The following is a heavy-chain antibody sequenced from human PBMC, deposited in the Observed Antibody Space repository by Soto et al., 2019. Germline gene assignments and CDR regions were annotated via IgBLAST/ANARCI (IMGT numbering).Heavy chain of an antibody. V-gene: IGHV3-30*18. CDR2: ISYDGSNM. CDR3: AKDLGVVVPAAMRIDY. Sequence: QVQLVESGGGVVQPGRSLRLSCAASGFHFSSYGMHWVRQAPGKGLEWVAVISYDGSNMNYADSVKGRFTISRDNSKNTLYLQMYSLRAEDTAMYYCAKDLGVVVPAAMRIDYWGQGTLVTVSS. CDR1: GFHFSSYG. J-gene: IGHJ4*02. D-gene: IGHD2-2*01.